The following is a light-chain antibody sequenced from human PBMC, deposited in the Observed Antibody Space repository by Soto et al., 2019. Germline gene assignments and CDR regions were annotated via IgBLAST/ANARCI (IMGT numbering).Light chain of an antibody. V-gene: IGLV2-8*01. CDR3: SSFTGASTI. CDR2: EVT. Sequence: LTQPPSASGSPGQSVTISCTGTSSDVGGYNYVSWYQQHPGKAPKLVIYEVTKRPSGVPDRFSGSKSGNTASLTVSGLQAEDEADYYCSSFTGASTIFGTGTKVTVL. CDR1: SSDVGGYNY. J-gene: IGLJ1*01.